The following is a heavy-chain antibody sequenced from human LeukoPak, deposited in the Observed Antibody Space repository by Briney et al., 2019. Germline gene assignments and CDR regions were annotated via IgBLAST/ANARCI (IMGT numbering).Heavy chain of an antibody. D-gene: IGHD3-10*01. CDR1: GFTFSSYG. J-gene: IGHJ4*02. CDR2: ISTSGEST. Sequence: GGSLRLSCAASGFTFSSYGMSWVRQAPGQGLEWVSAISTSGESTYYADSVKGHFTISRDNSKNTLYLQMNSLRAEDTAVYYCAKNGHGSGSYYPRTKYYFDYWGQGTLVTVSS. V-gene: IGHV3-23*01. CDR3: AKNGHGSGSYYPRTKYYFDY.